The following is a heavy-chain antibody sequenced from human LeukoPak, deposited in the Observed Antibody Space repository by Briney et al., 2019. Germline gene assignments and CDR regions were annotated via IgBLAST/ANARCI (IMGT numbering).Heavy chain of an antibody. CDR3: ARHRYYGDFYGY. V-gene: IGHV4-59*08. D-gene: IGHD4-17*01. J-gene: IGHJ4*02. CDR1: GGSISNYY. Sequence: SETLSLTCTVSGGSISNYYWTWIRQPPGKGLEWIGYIYYSGGTNYNPSLKSRVTISRVTSKNQFSLKLSSVTAADTAVYYCARHRYYGDFYGYWGQGTLVTVSS. CDR2: IYYSGGT.